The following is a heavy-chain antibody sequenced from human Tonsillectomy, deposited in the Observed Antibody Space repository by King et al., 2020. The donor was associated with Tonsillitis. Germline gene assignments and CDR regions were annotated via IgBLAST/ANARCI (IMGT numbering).Heavy chain of an antibody. CDR1: GYSFTNYW. Sequence: VQLVESGAEVKKPGESLKISCKASGYSFTNYWIGWVRQMPGKGLEWVGIIYPGDSDSRYSPSFQGHVPFPVDRSISTAYLQWRRLKASDNAMYYCAKHGFASTTLADSWGKGTLVTVSS. J-gene: IGHJ5*01. CDR2: IYPGDSDS. V-gene: IGHV5-51*01. CDR3: AKHGFASTTLADS. D-gene: IGHD1-1*01.